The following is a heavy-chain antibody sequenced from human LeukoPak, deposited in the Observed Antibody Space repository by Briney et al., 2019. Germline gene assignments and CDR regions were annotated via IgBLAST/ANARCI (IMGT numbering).Heavy chain of an antibody. Sequence: ASVKVSCKASGYTFTNYDINWVRQATGQGLEWMGWMNPNSGNTGYAQKFQGRVTMTRNTSISTAYMELSSLRSEDTAVYYCARASSTRSWFDPWGQGTLVTVSS. CDR2: MNPNSGNT. D-gene: IGHD2-2*01. V-gene: IGHV1-8*01. J-gene: IGHJ5*02. CDR3: ARASSTRSWFDP. CDR1: GYTFTNYD.